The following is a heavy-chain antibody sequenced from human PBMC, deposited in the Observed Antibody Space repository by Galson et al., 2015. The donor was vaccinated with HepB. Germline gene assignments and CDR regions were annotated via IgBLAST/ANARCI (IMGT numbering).Heavy chain of an antibody. CDR2: IYPGDSDT. Sequence: QSGAEVKKPGQSLKISCKGSGYSFTNHWIGWVRQMPGKGLEWMGIIYPGDSDTRYSPSFQGQVTMSADKSISTAYLQWSSLKASDTAMYYCARREKVYYYDSSGYYPFDYWGQGTLVTVSS. V-gene: IGHV5-51*01. J-gene: IGHJ4*02. D-gene: IGHD3-22*01. CDR3: ARREKVYYYDSSGYYPFDY. CDR1: GYSFTNHW.